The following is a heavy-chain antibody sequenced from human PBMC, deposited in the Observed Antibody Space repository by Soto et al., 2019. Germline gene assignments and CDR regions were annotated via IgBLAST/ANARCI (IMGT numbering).Heavy chain of an antibody. Sequence: QVQLVESGGGVVQPGRSLRLSCAASGFTFSSYAMHWVRQAPGKGLEWVAVISYDGSNKYYADSVTGRFTISTDNSKYTLYLQMNSLRDEDTAVYYCARDNEQWLDESYGMDVWGQGTTVTVSS. J-gene: IGHJ6*02. CDR3: ARDNEQWLDESYGMDV. CDR1: GFTFSSYA. D-gene: IGHD6-19*01. CDR2: ISYDGSNK. V-gene: IGHV3-30-3*01.